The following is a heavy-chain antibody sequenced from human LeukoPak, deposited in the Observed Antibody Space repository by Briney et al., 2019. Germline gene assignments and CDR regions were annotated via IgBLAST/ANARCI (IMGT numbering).Heavy chain of an antibody. Sequence: GGSLRLSCAASGFTFSDYYMSWIRQAPGKGLEWVSYITGSSSYTKYADSVKGRFTISRDNAKNSLYLQMNSLRAEDTAVYYRARTRRDYGDYDDYWGQGTLVTVSS. J-gene: IGHJ4*02. CDR2: ITGSSSYT. D-gene: IGHD4-17*01. V-gene: IGHV3-11*03. CDR3: ARTRRDYGDYDDY. CDR1: GFTFSDYY.